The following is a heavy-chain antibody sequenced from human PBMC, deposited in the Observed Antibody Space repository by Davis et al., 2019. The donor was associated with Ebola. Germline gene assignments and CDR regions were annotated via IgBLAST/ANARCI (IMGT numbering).Heavy chain of an antibody. CDR3: ATPIAAHTLLQEHL. D-gene: IGHD6-13*01. Sequence: GESLKISCAASGFTFSSYGMHWVRQAPGKGLEWVAVISYDGSNKYYADSVKGRLTISRDNAKNSLYLQMNSLRAEDTAVYYCATPIAAHTLLQEHLWG. CDR1: GFTFSSYG. CDR2: ISYDGSNK. V-gene: IGHV3-30*03. J-gene: IGHJ6*01.